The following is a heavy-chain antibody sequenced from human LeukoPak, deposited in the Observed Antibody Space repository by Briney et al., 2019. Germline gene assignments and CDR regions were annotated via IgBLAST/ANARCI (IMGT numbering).Heavy chain of an antibody. CDR2: INYSGRT. V-gene: IGHV4-59*01. J-gene: IGHJ4*02. Sequence: PSETLSLTCTVSGGSIIDYHWSWLRRSPGKGLEWIGYINYSGRTNSNPSLKSRVSLSLDTSNNQCSLNLSSVTAADTAVYYCARGLSGNYRYYFDNWGQGTLVTVST. CDR1: GGSIIDYH. D-gene: IGHD1-26*01. CDR3: ARGLSGNYRYYFDN.